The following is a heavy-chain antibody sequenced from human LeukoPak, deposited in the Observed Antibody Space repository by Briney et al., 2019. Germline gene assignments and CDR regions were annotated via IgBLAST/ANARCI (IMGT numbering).Heavy chain of an antibody. CDR2: IWYDGSNK. Sequence: GGSLRLSCAASGFTFSSYGMHWVRQAPGKGLEWVAVIWYDGSNKFYADSVKGRFTISRDNAKNSLYLQLNSLRAEDTALYYCARRGYFDYWGQGTLVTVSS. J-gene: IGHJ4*02. CDR1: GFTFSSYG. V-gene: IGHV3-33*01. CDR3: ARRGYFDY.